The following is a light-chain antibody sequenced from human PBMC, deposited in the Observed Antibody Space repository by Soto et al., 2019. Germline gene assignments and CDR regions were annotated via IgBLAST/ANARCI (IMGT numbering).Light chain of an antibody. CDR2: DAS. CDR3: QQYDNWPRR. CDR1: QGVSSY. Sequence: EIVLTQSPATLSLSPGESATLSCRASQGVSSYLAWYQQKPGQPPRLLIYDASTRATGIPSRFSGSGSGTEFTLTISSLKSEDFAVYYCQQYDNWPRRFGQGTKVDIK. J-gene: IGKJ1*01. V-gene: IGKV3-15*01.